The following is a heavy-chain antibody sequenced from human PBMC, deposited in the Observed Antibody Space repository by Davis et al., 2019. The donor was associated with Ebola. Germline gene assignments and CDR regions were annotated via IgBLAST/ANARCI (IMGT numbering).Heavy chain of an antibody. CDR1: GGTFSSYA. D-gene: IGHD6-19*01. V-gene: IGHV1-69*06. CDR2: IIPIFGTA. CDR3: ARDEGITVAGPLFDP. Sequence: SVKVSCKASGGTFSSYAISWVRQAPGQGLEWMGGIIPIFGTANYAQKFRGRVTITADKSTSTAYMELSSLRSEDTAVYYCARDEGITVAGPLFDPWGQGTLVTVSS. J-gene: IGHJ5*02.